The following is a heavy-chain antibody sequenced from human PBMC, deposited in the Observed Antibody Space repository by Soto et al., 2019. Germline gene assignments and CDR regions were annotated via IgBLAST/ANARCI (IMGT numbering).Heavy chain of an antibody. V-gene: IGHV3-11*01. Sequence: KGLEWVSYISSSGSTIYYADSVKGRFTISRDNAKNSLYLQMNSLRAEDTAVFFCFTGEDVIRAARSVLEFLLNRSSDL. CDR2: ISSSGSTI. D-gene: IGHD2-2*01. J-gene: IGHJ2*01. CDR3: FTGEDVIRAARSVLEFLLNRSSDL.